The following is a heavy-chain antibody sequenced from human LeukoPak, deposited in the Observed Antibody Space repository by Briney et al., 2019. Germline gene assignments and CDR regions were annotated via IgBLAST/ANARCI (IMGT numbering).Heavy chain of an antibody. CDR1: GYTFTGYY. CDR2: INPNSGGT. J-gene: IGHJ5*02. D-gene: IGHD6-19*01. V-gene: IGHV1-2*02. CDR3: ARAVAGRRSWFDP. Sequence: ASVKVSCKASGYTFTGYYMHWVRQAAGQGLEWMGWINPNSGGTNYAQKFQGRVTMTRDTSISTAYMELSRLRSDDTAVYYCARAVAGRRSWFDPWGQGTLVTVSS.